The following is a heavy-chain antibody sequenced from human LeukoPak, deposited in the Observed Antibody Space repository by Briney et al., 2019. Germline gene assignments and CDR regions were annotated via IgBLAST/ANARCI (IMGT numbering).Heavy chain of an antibody. CDR3: VKTTRPLGAFDY. Sequence: GSLRLSCAASGFTFSSYAMSWVRQAPGKGLEWVSAISGSGGSTYYADSVKGRFTISRDNFKNMLYLQINGLRVEDTAIYYCVKTTRPLGAFDYWGQGALVTVSS. D-gene: IGHD7-27*01. V-gene: IGHV3-23*01. CDR2: ISGSGGST. J-gene: IGHJ4*02. CDR1: GFTFSSYA.